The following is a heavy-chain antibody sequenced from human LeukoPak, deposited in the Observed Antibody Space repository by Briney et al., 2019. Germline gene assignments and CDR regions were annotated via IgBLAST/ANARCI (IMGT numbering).Heavy chain of an antibody. D-gene: IGHD1-26*01. CDR1: GGSISSSSYY. CDR3: ARPISSGSYSFDLGY. CDR2: IYYSGST. J-gene: IGHJ4*02. Sequence: SETLSLTCTVSGGSISSSSYYWGWIRQPPGKGLEWIGSIYYSGSTYYNPSLKSRVTISVDTSKNQFSLKLSSVTAADTAVYYSARPISSGSYSFDLGYWGQGTLVTVSS. V-gene: IGHV4-39*01.